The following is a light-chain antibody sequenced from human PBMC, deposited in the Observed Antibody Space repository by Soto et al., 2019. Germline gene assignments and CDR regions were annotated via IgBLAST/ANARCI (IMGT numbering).Light chain of an antibody. CDR3: YQYYSSPHT. V-gene: IGKV3-20*01. CDR2: ATS. Sequence: EIVLTQSPGTLSLSPGETETLSCRTSQTISRDDLAWYQQRPGQAPRLLVSATSRRATGIPDRFNGYGSGTDFTLTISSLEPEDFGVYYCYQYYSSPHTFGPGTRVDIK. J-gene: IGKJ3*01. CDR1: QTISRDD.